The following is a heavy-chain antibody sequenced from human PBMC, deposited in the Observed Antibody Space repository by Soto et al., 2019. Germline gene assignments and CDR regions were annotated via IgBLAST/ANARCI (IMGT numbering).Heavy chain of an antibody. CDR3: ARYFDWLSQYYFDY. Sequence: GGSMRLSCAASGFTFSSYAMSWVRQAPGKGLEWVSAISGSGGSTYYADSVKGRFTISRDNSKNTLYLQMNSLRAEDTAVYYCARYFDWLSQYYFDYWGQGTLVTV. J-gene: IGHJ4*02. CDR1: GFTFSSYA. V-gene: IGHV3-23*01. CDR2: ISGSGGST. D-gene: IGHD3-9*01.